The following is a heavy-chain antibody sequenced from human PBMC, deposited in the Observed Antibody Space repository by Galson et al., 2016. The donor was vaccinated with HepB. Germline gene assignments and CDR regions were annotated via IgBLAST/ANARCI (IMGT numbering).Heavy chain of an antibody. D-gene: IGHD3-10*01. J-gene: IGHJ4*01. Sequence: SVKVSCKASGYTFTSYGISWPRQAPGQGLEWMGWISAYNGNTNFARKFQGRVTMATDTSTTTAYMEVRSLRSDDTALYYFARDSLGYGSRSWGYFDYWGQGTLVTASS. CDR2: ISAYNGNT. V-gene: IGHV1-18*01. CDR1: GYTFTSYG. CDR3: ARDSLGYGSRSWGYFDY.